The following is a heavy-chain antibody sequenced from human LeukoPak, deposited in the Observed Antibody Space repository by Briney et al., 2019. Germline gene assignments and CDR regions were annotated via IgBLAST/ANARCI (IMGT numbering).Heavy chain of an antibody. CDR3: ARIQEFSVGYYFDY. J-gene: IGHJ4*02. Sequence: GGSLRLSCAASGFTFSSYAMSWVRQAPGKGLEWVSAISGSGGSTHYADSVKGRFTISRDNSKNTLFLQMNSLRAEDTAVYYCARIQEFSVGYYFDYWGQGTLVTVSS. CDR2: ISGSGGST. D-gene: IGHD5/OR15-5a*01. V-gene: IGHV3-23*01. CDR1: GFTFSSYA.